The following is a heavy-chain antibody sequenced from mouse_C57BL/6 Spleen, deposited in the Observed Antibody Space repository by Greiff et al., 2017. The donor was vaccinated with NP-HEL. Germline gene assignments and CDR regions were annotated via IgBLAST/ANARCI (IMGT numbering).Heavy chain of an antibody. V-gene: IGHV1-5*01. CDR2: IYPGNSDT. CDR3: ARAAGYYDYDYYAMDY. D-gene: IGHD2-4*01. Sequence: EVQLQQSGTVLARPGASVKMSCKTSGYTFTSYWMHWVKQRPGQGLEWIGAIYPGNSDTSYNQKFKGKAKLTAVTSASTAYMELSSLTNEDSAVYYCARAAGYYDYDYYAMDYWGQGTSVTVSS. J-gene: IGHJ4*01. CDR1: GYTFTSYW.